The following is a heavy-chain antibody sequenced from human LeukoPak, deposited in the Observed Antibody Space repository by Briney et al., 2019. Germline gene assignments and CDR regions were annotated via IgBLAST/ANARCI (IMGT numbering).Heavy chain of an antibody. J-gene: IGHJ6*02. CDR2: ISAYNGNT. D-gene: IGHD3-9*01. Sequence: ASVKVSCKASGCTFTSYGISWVRQAPGQGLEWMGWISAYNGNTNYAQKLQGRVTMTTDTSTSTAYMELRSLRSDDTAVYYCARSFGLRYFDWLNYYYYGMDVWGQGTTVTVSS. CDR3: ARSFGLRYFDWLNYYYYGMDV. CDR1: GCTFTSYG. V-gene: IGHV1-18*01.